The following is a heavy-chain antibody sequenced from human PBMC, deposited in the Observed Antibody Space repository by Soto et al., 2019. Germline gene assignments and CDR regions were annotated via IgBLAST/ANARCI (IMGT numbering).Heavy chain of an antibody. CDR2: IHYSGST. Sequence: SETLSLTCSVSGGSIIDSGSFYWNWIRQHPGKGLEWIGYIHYSGSTNYNPSLKSRVTISVDTSKNQFSLKLSSVTAADTAVYYCARGYSYGFDAFDICGQGTMVTVSS. V-gene: IGHV4-61*01. J-gene: IGHJ3*02. D-gene: IGHD5-18*01. CDR3: ARGYSYGFDAFDI. CDR1: GGSIIDSGSFY.